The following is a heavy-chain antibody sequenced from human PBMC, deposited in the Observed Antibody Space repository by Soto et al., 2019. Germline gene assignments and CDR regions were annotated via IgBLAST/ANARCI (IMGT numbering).Heavy chain of an antibody. Sequence: QITLKESGPTLVKPTQTLTLTCTFSGFSLSTSGVGVGWIRQPPGKALEWLALIYWDDDKRYSPSLKSRLTITKDTSKNQVVLTMTNMDPVDTATYYCAQTERRFLEWLPFDYWGQGTLVTVSS. D-gene: IGHD3-3*01. CDR2: IYWDDDK. V-gene: IGHV2-5*02. CDR3: AQTERRFLEWLPFDY. CDR1: GFSLSTSGVG. J-gene: IGHJ4*02.